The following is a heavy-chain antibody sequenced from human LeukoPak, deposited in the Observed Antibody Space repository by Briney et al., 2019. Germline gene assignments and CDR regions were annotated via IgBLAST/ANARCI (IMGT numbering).Heavy chain of an antibody. V-gene: IGHV4-59*01. CDR1: GGSISSYY. J-gene: IGHJ4*02. CDR3: ARRSSTSMVRGVIIR. D-gene: IGHD3-10*01. CDR2: IYYSGST. Sequence: SETLSLTCTVSGGSISSYYWSWIRQPPGKGLEWIGYIYYSGSTNYNPSLKSRVTISVDTSKNQFSLKLSSVTAADTAVYYCARRSSTSMVRGVIIRWGQGTLVTVSS.